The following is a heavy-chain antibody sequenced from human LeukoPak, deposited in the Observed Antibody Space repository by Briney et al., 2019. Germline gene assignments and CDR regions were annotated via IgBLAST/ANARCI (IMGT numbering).Heavy chain of an antibody. D-gene: IGHD6-19*01. V-gene: IGHV3-53*01. CDR1: GFTVISNY. CDR3: ARDDSRVAGTDY. J-gene: IGHJ4*02. CDR2: IYSGGST. Sequence: PGGSLRLSCAASGFTVISNYMSWLRQAPGKGLEWVSVIYSGGSTYYADSVQGRFTISRDNSKNTLYLQMNSLRVEDTAIYYCARDDSRVAGTDYWGQGTLVTVSS.